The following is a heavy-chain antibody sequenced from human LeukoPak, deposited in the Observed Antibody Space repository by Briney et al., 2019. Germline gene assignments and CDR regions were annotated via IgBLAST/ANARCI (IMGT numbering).Heavy chain of an antibody. Sequence: GGSLRLSCAASGFTFTSFWMTWVRQAPGKGLEWVANIEQDGSEQHYVDSVKGRFTISRDNAKNSLFLQMNTLRVEDTAVYYCARVNDYDCKDYWGQGTLVTVSS. V-gene: IGHV3-7*01. CDR2: IEQDGSEQ. D-gene: IGHD4-23*01. CDR1: GFTFTSFW. CDR3: ARVNDYDCKDY. J-gene: IGHJ4*02.